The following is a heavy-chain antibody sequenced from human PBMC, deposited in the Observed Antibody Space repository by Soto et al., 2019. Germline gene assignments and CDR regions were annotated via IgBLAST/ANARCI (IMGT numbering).Heavy chain of an antibody. J-gene: IGHJ3*02. CDR2: IYYSGTA. CDR1: GGSISSSTYY. D-gene: IGHD4-17*01. V-gene: IGHV4-39*01. Sequence: SETLSLTCSVSGGSISSSTYYWGWVRQPPGKGLEWIGSIYYSGTAHYTPSLKSRLTISVDTSENQFSLNLSAVTAADTAVYYCARRATTVTYDAFDIWGQGTMVTVSS. CDR3: ARRATTVTYDAFDI.